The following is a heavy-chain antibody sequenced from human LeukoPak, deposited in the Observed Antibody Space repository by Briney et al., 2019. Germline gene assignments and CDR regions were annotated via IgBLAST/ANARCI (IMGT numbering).Heavy chain of an antibody. CDR3: AREKAVVPAAPDAFDI. J-gene: IGHJ3*02. D-gene: IGHD2-2*01. V-gene: IGHV3-30-3*01. CDR2: ISYDGSNK. Sequence: PGRSLRLSCAASGFTFSSYAMHWVRQAPGKGLEWVAVISYDGSNKYYADSVKGRFTISRDNSKNTLYLQMNSLRAEDTAVYYCAREKAVVPAAPDAFDIWGQGTMVTVSS. CDR1: GFTFSSYA.